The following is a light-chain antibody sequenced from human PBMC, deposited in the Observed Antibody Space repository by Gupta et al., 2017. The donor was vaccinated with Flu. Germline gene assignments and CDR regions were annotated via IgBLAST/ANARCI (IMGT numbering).Light chain of an antibody. CDR2: RND. CDR3: ATWDDSLSEWV. J-gene: IGLJ3*02. Sequence: QSVLTQPPSASATPGQRVTISCSGGTSNIGSNYVFWYQQLPGTAPKLLIYRNDQRPSGVPDRFAGSKSGTSAYLAISGLQSEDEADYHCATWDDSLSEWVFGGGTKLTVL. CDR1: TSNIGSNY. V-gene: IGLV1-47*01.